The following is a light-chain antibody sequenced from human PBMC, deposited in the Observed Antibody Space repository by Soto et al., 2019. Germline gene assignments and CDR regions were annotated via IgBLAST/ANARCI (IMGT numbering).Light chain of an antibody. V-gene: IGLV2-14*01. CDR2: EVS. CDR1: SSDVGGYNY. CDR3: SSYTRSSTLV. Sequence: QSALTQPASVSGSPGQSITISCTGTSSDVGGYNYVSWYQQHPGKAPKLMIYEVSNRPSGVSNRFSGSKSGNTASLTISGLQAEDEPDYYCSSYTRSSTLVFGTGTKLTVL. J-gene: IGLJ1*01.